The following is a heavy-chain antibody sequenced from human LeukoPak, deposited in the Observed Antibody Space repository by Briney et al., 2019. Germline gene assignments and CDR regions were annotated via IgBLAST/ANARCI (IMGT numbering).Heavy chain of an antibody. CDR2: INHSGST. D-gene: IGHD6-19*01. J-gene: IGHJ4*02. CDR1: GGSISGFY. Sequence: SETLSLTCTVSGGSISGFYWSWIRQPPGKGLEWIGEINHSGSTNYNPSLKSRVTISVDTSKDQFSLKLSSVTAADTAVYYCARSLASYSSGWYYFDYWGQGTLVTVSS. CDR3: ARSLASYSSGWYYFDY. V-gene: IGHV4-34*01.